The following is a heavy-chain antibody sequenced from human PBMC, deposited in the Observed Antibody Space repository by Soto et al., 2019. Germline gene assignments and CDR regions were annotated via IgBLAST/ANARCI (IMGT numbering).Heavy chain of an antibody. V-gene: IGHV4-61*08. CDR1: GGSVNSDDYY. CDR2: IYYTGRT. CDR3: AREYSNPPAAFDH. Sequence: QVQLQESGPGLLKPSETLSLTCTVSGGSVNSDDYYWSWIRQPPGKALEWIGYIYYTGRTNYNPSLKSRVTISVDTSRNQFSLKLSAVTAADTAVFYCAREYSNPPAAFDHWGQGTLVTVSS. J-gene: IGHJ4*02. D-gene: IGHD6-13*01.